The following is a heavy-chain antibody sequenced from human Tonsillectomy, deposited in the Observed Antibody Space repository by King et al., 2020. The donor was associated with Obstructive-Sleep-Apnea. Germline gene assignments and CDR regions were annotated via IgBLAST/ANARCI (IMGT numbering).Heavy chain of an antibody. CDR1: GYMFTSYG. J-gene: IGHJ4*02. Sequence: VQLVESGAEVKKPGASVKVSCKASGYMFTSYGISWVRQAPGQGLEWMGWISAYNGNTNYAQKFQGSVTMTTDTSTSTAYMELRSLRADDTAVYYCARNPYSTGWYSGWIDYWGQGTLVTVSS. V-gene: IGHV1-18*04. D-gene: IGHD6-19*01. CDR2: ISAYNGNT. CDR3: ARNPYSTGWYSGWIDY.